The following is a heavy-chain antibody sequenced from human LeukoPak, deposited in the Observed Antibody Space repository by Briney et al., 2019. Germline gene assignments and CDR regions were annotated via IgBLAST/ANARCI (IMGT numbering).Heavy chain of an antibody. CDR3: AKAPSYSSSWSFDY. Sequence: GGSLRLSCAASGFTFSSYGMHWVRQAPGKGLEWVSAISGSGGSTYYADSVKGRFTISRDNSKNTLYLQMNSLRAEDTAVYYCAKAPSYSSSWSFDYWGQGTLVTVSS. D-gene: IGHD6-13*01. J-gene: IGHJ4*02. V-gene: IGHV3-23*01. CDR1: GFTFSSYG. CDR2: ISGSGGST.